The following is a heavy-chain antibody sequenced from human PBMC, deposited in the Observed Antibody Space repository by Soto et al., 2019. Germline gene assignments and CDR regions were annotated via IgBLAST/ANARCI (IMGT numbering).Heavy chain of an antibody. Sequence: EVQLVESGGGLVQPGGSLRLSCAGSGLTFSNSWMHWVRQAPGKGLEWVSRIDHDGPTDYADSVRGRFTISRDNAENTLYLQMNSLRPEDTAVYYCVRDSHGDYWGQGTLVTVSS. CDR1: GLTFSNSW. J-gene: IGHJ4*02. CDR3: VRDSHGDY. CDR2: IDHDGPT. V-gene: IGHV3-74*01.